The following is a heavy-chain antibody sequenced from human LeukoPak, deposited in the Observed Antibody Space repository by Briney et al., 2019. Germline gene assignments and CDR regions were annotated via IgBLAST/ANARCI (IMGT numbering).Heavy chain of an antibody. V-gene: IGHV4-59*08. CDR3: ARSSLYSSRWFFDY. CDR2: IYYSGST. J-gene: IGHJ4*02. CDR1: GGSISSYY. D-gene: IGHD6-13*01. Sequence: KPSETLSLTCTVSGGSISSYYWSWIRQPPGKGLEWIGYIYYSGSTNYNPSLKSRVTISVDTSKNQFSLKLSSVTAADTAVYYCARSSLYSSRWFFDYWGQGTLVTVSS.